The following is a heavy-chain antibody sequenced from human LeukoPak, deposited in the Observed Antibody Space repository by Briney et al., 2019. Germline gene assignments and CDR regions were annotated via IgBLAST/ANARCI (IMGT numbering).Heavy chain of an antibody. Sequence: GRSLRLSCAASGFTFDDYAMHWVRQAPGKGLEWVSGISWNSGSIGYADSVKGRFTISRDNAKNSLYLQMNSLRAEDTALYYCAKDISYGSGSYQLIDYWGQGTLVTVSS. CDR1: GFTFDDYA. CDR3: AKDISYGSGSYQLIDY. D-gene: IGHD3-10*01. CDR2: ISWNSGSI. J-gene: IGHJ4*02. V-gene: IGHV3-9*01.